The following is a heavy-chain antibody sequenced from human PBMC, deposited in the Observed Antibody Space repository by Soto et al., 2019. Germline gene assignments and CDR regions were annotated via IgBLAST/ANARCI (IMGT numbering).Heavy chain of an antibody. J-gene: IGHJ6*03. V-gene: IGHV1-8*01. D-gene: IGHD6-19*01. Sequence: QVQLVQSGAEVKKPGASVKVSCKASGYTFTSYDINWVRQATGQGLEWTGWMNPNSGNTGYAQKFQGRVTMTRNTSISTAYMELSSLRSEDTAVYYCQVGGWNDYYYYYMDVWGKGTTVTVSS. CDR1: GYTFTSYD. CDR3: QVGGWNDYYYYYMDV. CDR2: MNPNSGNT.